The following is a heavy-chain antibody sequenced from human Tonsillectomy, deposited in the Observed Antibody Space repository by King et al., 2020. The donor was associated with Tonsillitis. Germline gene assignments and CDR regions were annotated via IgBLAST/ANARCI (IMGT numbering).Heavy chain of an antibody. V-gene: IGHV1-69*01. CDR1: GGTFSNYA. CDR3: ARGEPHCHYSPPQYYYYYGMDV. Sequence: VQLVQSGAEVKKPGSSVKVSCKASGGTFSNYAITWVRQAPGQGLEWMGGIIPILDTTNYAQKFQGRVTITADESASTAYMELSSLRSEDTAVYYCARGEPHCHYSPPQYYYYYGMDVWGQGTTVTVSS. CDR2: IIPILDTT. D-gene: IGHD2-15*01. J-gene: IGHJ6*02.